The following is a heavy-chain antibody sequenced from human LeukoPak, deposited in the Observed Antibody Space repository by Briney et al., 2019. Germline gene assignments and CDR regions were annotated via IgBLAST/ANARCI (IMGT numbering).Heavy chain of an antibody. CDR2: IYYTGNT. D-gene: IGHD1-26*01. Sequence: SETLSLTCTVSGVSIITSNSYWGWIRQPPGKGLEWIGSIYYTGNTYYSASLKSQVSISIDTSKNQFSLRLTSVTAADTAVYYCARDLARFFDPWGQGTLVTVSS. J-gene: IGHJ5*02. CDR3: ARDLARFFDP. CDR1: GVSIITSNSY. V-gene: IGHV4-39*02.